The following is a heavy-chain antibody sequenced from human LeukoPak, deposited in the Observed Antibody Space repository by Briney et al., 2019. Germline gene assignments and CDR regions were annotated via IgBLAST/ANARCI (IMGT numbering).Heavy chain of an antibody. CDR1: GFSMSSGSYY. Sequence: SQTLSLTCTVSGFSMSSGSYYWTWIRQPAGKGLEWIGHIYSSGSTNYNPSLKRRVTMSVDTSKNQFSLKLTSVTAADTAVYSCARGSSSWYGGFDYWGQGTPVTVSS. CDR3: ARGSSSWYGGFDY. D-gene: IGHD6-13*01. V-gene: IGHV4-61*09. CDR2: IYSSGST. J-gene: IGHJ4*02.